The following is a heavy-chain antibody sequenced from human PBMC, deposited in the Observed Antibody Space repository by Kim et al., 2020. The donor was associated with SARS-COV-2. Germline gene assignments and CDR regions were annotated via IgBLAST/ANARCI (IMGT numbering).Heavy chain of an antibody. V-gene: IGHV4-34*01. CDR2: INHSGST. CDR3: ARGPQRRSSSGYAPRYYYGMDV. J-gene: IGHJ6*02. D-gene: IGHD3-22*01. Sequence: SETLSLTCAVYGGSFSGYYWSWIRQPPGKGLEWIGEINHSGSTNYNPSLKSRVTISVDTSKNQFSLKLSSVTAADTAVYYCARGPQRRSSSGYAPRYYYGMDVWGQGTTVTVSS. CDR1: GGSFSGYY.